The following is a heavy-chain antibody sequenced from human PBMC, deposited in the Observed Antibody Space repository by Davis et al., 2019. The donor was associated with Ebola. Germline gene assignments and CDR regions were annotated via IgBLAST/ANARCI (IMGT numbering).Heavy chain of an antibody. V-gene: IGHV1-8*01. CDR3: ARSDCSSTSCYLVAAAGTFDY. CDR1: GYTFTSYD. Sequence: ASVKVSCKASGYTFTSYDINWVRQATGQGLEWMGWMNPNSGNTGYAQKFQGRVTMTRNTSISTAYMELSSLRSEDTAVYYCARSDCSSTSCYLVAAAGTFDYWGQGTLVTVSS. CDR2: MNPNSGNT. D-gene: IGHD2-2*01. J-gene: IGHJ4*02.